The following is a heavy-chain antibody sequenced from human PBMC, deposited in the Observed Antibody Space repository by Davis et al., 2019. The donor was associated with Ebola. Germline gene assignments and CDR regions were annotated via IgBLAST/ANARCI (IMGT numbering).Heavy chain of an antibody. Sequence: PGGSLRLSCAASGFTFSGSAMHWVRQASGKGLEWVGRIRSKANNYATAYAASVKGRFTISRDDSKNMAYLQMNSLKTEDTAVYYCTGFSRNNFDYWGQGTLVTVSS. J-gene: IGHJ4*02. CDR2: IRSKANNYAT. CDR1: GFTFSGSA. CDR3: TGFSRNNFDY. D-gene: IGHD6-13*01. V-gene: IGHV3-73*01.